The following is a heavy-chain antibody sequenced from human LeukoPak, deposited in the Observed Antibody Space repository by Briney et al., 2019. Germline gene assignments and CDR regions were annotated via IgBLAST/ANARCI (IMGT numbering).Heavy chain of an antibody. J-gene: IGHJ4*02. D-gene: IGHD3-22*01. V-gene: IGHV3-48*03. Sequence: PGGSLRLSCAASGFTFSSYEMNWVRQAPGKGLEWVSYISSSGSTIYYADSVKGRFTISRDNAKNSLYLQMNSLRAEDTAVYYCAGGGGGLYYYDSSGYYAFDYWGQGTLVTVSS. CDR1: GFTFSSYE. CDR3: AGGGGGLYYYDSSGYYAFDY. CDR2: ISSSGSTI.